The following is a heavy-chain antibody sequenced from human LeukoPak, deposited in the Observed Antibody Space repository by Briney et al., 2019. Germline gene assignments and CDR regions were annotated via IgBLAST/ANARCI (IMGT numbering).Heavy chain of an antibody. CDR3: AREATGFDY. CDR2: ISNTGSTI. CDR1: GFTFSSYE. V-gene: IGHV3-48*03. Sequence: AGSLRLSCTASGFTFSSYEMNWVRQAPGKGLEWVSYISNTGSTIYYADSLKGRFTISRDNAKNSLYLQMNSLRAEDTAVYYCAREATGFDYWGQGPLVTVSS. J-gene: IGHJ4*02.